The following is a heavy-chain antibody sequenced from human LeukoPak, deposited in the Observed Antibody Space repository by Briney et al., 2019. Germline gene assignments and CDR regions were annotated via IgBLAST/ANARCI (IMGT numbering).Heavy chain of an antibody. CDR1: GFTFSNYW. CDR2: INSDGSGR. Sequence: GGSLRLSCAASGFTFSNYWMHWVRQAPGKGLVWVSRINSDGSGRNYADSVKGRFTITRDNAKNTLYLQMNSLRAEDTAVYYCASASSHRIAAGGDYWGQGTLVTVSS. J-gene: IGHJ4*02. V-gene: IGHV3-74*01. CDR3: ASASSHRIAAGGDY. D-gene: IGHD6-13*01.